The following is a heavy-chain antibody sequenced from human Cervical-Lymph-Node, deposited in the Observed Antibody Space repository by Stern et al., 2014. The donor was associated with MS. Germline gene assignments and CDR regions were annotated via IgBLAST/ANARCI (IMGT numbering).Heavy chain of an antibody. V-gene: IGHV4-59*01. CDR2: AYYSGDT. CDR1: GVSIHSSY. CDR3: ARDLSD. D-gene: IGHD2/OR15-2a*01. J-gene: IGHJ4*02. Sequence: VQLQESSPGLVKPSETLSLTCTVSGVSIHSSYWNWIRQSPGKGLEWIGSAYYSGDTNYNPALKSRVTISVDTSKNQFSLKIHSVTAADTAVYYCARDLSDGGQGTQVTVSS.